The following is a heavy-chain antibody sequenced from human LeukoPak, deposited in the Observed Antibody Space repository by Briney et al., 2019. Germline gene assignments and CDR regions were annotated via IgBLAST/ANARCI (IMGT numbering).Heavy chain of an antibody. D-gene: IGHD3-10*01. CDR1: GFTFSSYA. J-gene: IGHJ4*02. CDR2: ISGSGGST. V-gene: IGHV3-23*01. Sequence: PGGSLRLSCAASGFTFSSYAMSWVRQAPGKGLEWDSAISGSGGSTYYADSVKGRFTISRDNSKNTLYLQMNSLRAEDTAVYYCAKAPEYYYGSGSYYFDYWGQGTLVTVSS. CDR3: AKAPEYYYGSGSYYFDY.